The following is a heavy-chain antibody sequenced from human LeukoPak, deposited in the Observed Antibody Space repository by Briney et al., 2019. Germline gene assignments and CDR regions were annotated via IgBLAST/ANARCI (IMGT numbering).Heavy chain of an antibody. Sequence: GASLRLSCAASGFTFSSYAVSWVRQAPGKGLEWVSAISGSGGSTYYADSVKGRFTISRDNSKNTLYLQMNSLRAEDTAVYYCAKKLPGLEWLYHYYGMDVWGQGTTVTVSS. CDR2: ISGSGGST. J-gene: IGHJ6*02. CDR1: GFTFSSYA. V-gene: IGHV3-23*01. D-gene: IGHD3-3*01. CDR3: AKKLPGLEWLYHYYGMDV.